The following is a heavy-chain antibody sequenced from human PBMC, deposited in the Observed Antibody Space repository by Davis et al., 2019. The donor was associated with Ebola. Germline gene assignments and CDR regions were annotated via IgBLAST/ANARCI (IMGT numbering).Heavy chain of an antibody. D-gene: IGHD6-13*01. CDR3: ARVGLASSSRVEY. CDR1: GYTFTSYG. J-gene: IGHJ4*02. Sequence: ASVKVSCKASGYTFTSYGISWVRQAPGQGLEWMGWINPNSGGTNYAQKFQGRVTMTRDTSISTACMELSRLRSDDTAVYYCARVGLASSSRVEYWGQGTLVTVSS. CDR2: INPNSGGT. V-gene: IGHV1-2*02.